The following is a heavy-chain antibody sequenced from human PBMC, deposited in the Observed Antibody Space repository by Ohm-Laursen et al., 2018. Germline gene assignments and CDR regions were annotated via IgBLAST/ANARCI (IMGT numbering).Heavy chain of an antibody. V-gene: IGHV1-46*01. J-gene: IGHJ4*02. CDR2: INPSGGST. Sequence: ASVKASCKASGYTFTSYYMHWVRQAPGQGLEWMGIINPSGGSTSYAQKFQGKVTMTRDTSTGTFYMELNSLRSEDTAVYYCAKDPHYYGSGSYFYFDYWGQGTLVTVSS. D-gene: IGHD3-10*01. CDR3: AKDPHYYGSGSYFYFDY. CDR1: GYTFTSYY.